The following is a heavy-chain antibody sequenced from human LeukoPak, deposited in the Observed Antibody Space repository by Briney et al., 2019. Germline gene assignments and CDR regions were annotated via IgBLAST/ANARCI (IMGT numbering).Heavy chain of an antibody. J-gene: IGHJ5*02. CDR3: AREGDPVNWFDP. V-gene: IGHV4-31*03. CDR1: GGSISGGGYY. Sequence: SETLSLTCTVSGGSISGGGYYWSWIRQHPGKGLEWIGYIYYSGSTYYNPSLKSRATISVDTSKNQFSLKLSSVTAADTAVYYCAREGDPVNWFDPWGQGTLVTVSS. CDR2: IYYSGST. D-gene: IGHD2-21*01.